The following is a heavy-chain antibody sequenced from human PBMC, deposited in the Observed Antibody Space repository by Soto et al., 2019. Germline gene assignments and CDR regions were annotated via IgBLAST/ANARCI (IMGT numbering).Heavy chain of an antibody. V-gene: IGHV4-39*01. J-gene: IGHJ4*02. CDR2: IYYSGST. CDR1: GGSISSSSYY. CDR3: ARRAVARPYYFDY. D-gene: IGHD6-19*01. Sequence: QLQLQESGPGLVKPSETLSLTCTVSGGSISSSSYYWGWIRQPPGKGLEWIGSIYYSGSTYYNPSLKSRVTISVDTSKNQFSLKLSSVTAADTAVYYCARRAVARPYYFDYWGQGTLVTVSS.